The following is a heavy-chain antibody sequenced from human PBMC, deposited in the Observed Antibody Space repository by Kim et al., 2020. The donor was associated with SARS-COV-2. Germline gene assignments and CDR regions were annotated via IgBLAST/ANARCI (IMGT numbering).Heavy chain of an antibody. V-gene: IGHV3-21*01. Sequence: GGSLRLSCAASGFTFSSYSMNWVRQAPGKGLEWVSSISSSSSYIYYADSVKGRFTISRDNAKNSLYLQMNSLRAEDTAVYYCARDNLGGLSYYYYGMDVWGQGTTVTVSS. D-gene: IGHD2-8*01. CDR3: ARDNLGGLSYYYYGMDV. CDR2: ISSSSSYI. CDR1: GFTFSSYS. J-gene: IGHJ6*02.